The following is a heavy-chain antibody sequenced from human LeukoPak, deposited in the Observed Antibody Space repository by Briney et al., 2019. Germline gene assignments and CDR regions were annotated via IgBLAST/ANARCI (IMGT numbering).Heavy chain of an antibody. CDR3: ARALPQLEFDP. CDR1: GGTFSSYA. J-gene: IGHJ5*02. CDR2: IIPILGIA. V-gene: IGHV1-69*04. Sequence: SVKVSCKASGGTFSSYAISWVRQAPGQGLEWMGRIIPILGIANYAQKFQGRVTITADKSTSTAYMELSSLRSEDTAVYYCARALPQLEFDPWGQGTLVTVSS. D-gene: IGHD1-1*01.